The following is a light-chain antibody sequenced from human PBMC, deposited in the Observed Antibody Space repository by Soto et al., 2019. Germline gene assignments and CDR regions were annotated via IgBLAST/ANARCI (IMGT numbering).Light chain of an antibody. V-gene: IGKV4-1*01. CDR3: QQYYDAPIT. CDR1: DVLLSNNKTF. J-gene: IGKJ5*01. Sequence: DIVISQSPDSLAVSLAERSTFNCKSSDVLLSNNKTFLAWYQPRPGQPPKLLIYWASTRVSGVPDRFSGSGSGTDFTLTISSLQAEDVAVYYCQQYYDAPITFGQGTRLEIK. CDR2: WAS.